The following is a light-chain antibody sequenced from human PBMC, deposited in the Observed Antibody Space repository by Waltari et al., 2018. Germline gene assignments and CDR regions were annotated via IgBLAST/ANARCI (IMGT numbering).Light chain of an antibody. V-gene: IGKV3-20*01. CDR1: QGVGKS. CDR2: HTS. CDR3: QKYDFLPAT. Sequence: EIVLTQSPGTLSLSPGERATLSCRASQGVGKSLAWYQQRPGQAPRPLLYHTSIRATGIPDRFSGSGYGTDFSLTISRLEPEDFAVYYCQKYDFLPATFGQGTTVEIK. J-gene: IGKJ1*01.